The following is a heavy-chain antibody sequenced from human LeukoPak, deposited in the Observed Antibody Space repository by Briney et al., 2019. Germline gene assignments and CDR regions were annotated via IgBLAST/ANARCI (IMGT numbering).Heavy chain of an antibody. CDR2: LYTSGST. CDR1: GGSISSGSYY. V-gene: IGHV4-61*02. Sequence: SETLSLTCTVSGGSISSGSYYWSWIRQPAGKGLEWIGRLYTSGSTNYNPSLKSRVTISVDTSKNQFSLKLSSVTAADTAVYYCARAPLYHEFWSGYQDHWGQGTLVTVSS. CDR3: ARAPLYHEFWSGYQDH. J-gene: IGHJ4*02. D-gene: IGHD3-3*01.